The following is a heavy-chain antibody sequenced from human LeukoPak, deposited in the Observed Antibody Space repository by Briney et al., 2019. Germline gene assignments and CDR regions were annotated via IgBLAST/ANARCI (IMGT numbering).Heavy chain of an antibody. CDR2: ISGGGNIT. CDR3: VREDTPATANY. Sequence: GGSLRLSCAAPGFNFANHAMSWVRQTPGKGLEWVSAISGGGNITYYADSVTGRFTISRDNSKDTLFLQMHSLRPGDTAVYYCVREDTPATANYWGQGTLVTISS. D-gene: IGHD2-21*02. J-gene: IGHJ4*02. V-gene: IGHV3-23*01. CDR1: GFNFANHA.